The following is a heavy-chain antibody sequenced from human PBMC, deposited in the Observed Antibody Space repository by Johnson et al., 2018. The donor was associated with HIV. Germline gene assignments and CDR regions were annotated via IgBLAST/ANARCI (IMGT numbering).Heavy chain of an antibody. V-gene: IGHV3-30*04. CDR1: RFTFSSHA. CDR2: ISYDGTKK. Sequence: QVQLMESGGGVVQPGGSLRLSCAASRFTFSSHAMHWVRQAPGKGLEWVAVISYDGTKKNYADSVKGRFTISRDNSKNTLCLQMNSLRAGDTAVYYCARMMYSRGAFDIWGQGTMVTVSS. CDR3: ARMMYSRGAFDI. D-gene: IGHD6-13*01. J-gene: IGHJ3*02.